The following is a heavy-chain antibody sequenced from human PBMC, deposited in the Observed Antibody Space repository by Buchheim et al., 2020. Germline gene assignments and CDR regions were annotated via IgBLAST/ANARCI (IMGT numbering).Heavy chain of an antibody. V-gene: IGHV3-7*01. CDR2: IKQDGSEK. CDR1: GFTFSSYW. D-gene: IGHD3-22*01. CDR3: ARDHYYYDSSGYSDY. J-gene: IGHJ4*02. Sequence: EVQLVESGGGLVQPGGSLRLSCAASGFTFSSYWMSWARQAPGKGLEWVANIKQDGSEKYYVDSVKGRFTISRDNAKNSLYLQMNSLRAEDTAVYYCARDHYYYDSSGYSDYWGQGTL.